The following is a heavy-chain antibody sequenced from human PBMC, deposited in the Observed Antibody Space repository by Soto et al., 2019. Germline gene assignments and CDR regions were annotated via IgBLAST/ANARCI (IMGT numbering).Heavy chain of an antibody. CDR3: AFEYSSSSGLYYYYYGMDV. CDR2: ISSSSSYI. D-gene: IGHD6-6*01. CDR1: GFTFSSYS. J-gene: IGHJ6*02. Sequence: EVQLVESGGGLVKPGGSLRLSCAASGFTFSSYSMNWVRQAPGKGLEWVSSISSSSSYIYYADSVKGRFTISRDNAKNSLYRQMNSLRAEDTAVYYCAFEYSSSSGLYYYYYGMDVWGQGTTVTVSS. V-gene: IGHV3-21*01.